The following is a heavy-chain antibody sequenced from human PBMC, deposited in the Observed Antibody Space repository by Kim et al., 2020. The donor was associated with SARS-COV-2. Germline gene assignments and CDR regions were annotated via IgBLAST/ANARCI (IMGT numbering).Heavy chain of an antibody. CDR3: AKGGRLRSDAFDI. Sequence: SETLSLTCSVSGGSITSTSSYWGCIRQPPGRGLQWIGSVHYTGSTYYNASLKSRLTLSIDTSKNQFSVKLSSVTAADTAVYYCAKGGRLRSDAFDIWGQGTMVTVSS. CDR2: VHYTGST. V-gene: IGHV4-39*07. J-gene: IGHJ3*02. CDR1: GGSITSTSSY. D-gene: IGHD3-16*01.